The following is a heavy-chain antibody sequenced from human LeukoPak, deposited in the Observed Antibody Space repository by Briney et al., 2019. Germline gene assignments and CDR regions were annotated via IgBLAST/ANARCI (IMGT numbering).Heavy chain of an antibody. J-gene: IGHJ4*02. CDR3: ARYYYDSSGYFDY. V-gene: IGHV3-7*01. D-gene: IGHD3-22*01. CDR2: IRQDGSEK. Sequence: GGSLRLSCAASGFTFSSYWMSWVRQAPGKGLEWVANIRQDGSEKYYVDSVKGRFTISRDNAKNSLYLQMNSLRAEDTAVYYCARYYYDSSGYFDYWGQGTLVTVSS. CDR1: GFTFSSYW.